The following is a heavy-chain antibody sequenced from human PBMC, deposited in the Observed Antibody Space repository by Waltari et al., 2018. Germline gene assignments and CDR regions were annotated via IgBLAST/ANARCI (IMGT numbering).Heavy chain of an antibody. CDR3: ASLFLDDFWSGYHY. J-gene: IGHJ4*02. V-gene: IGHV4-4*07. Sequence: QVQLQESGPGLVKPSETLSLTCTVSGGSISSYYWSWIRQPAGKGLEWIGRIYTSGSTNYNPSIKSRVTMSVDTSKNQFSLKLSSVTAADTAVYYCASLFLDDFWSGYHYWGQGTLVTVSS. D-gene: IGHD3-3*01. CDR2: IYTSGST. CDR1: GGSISSYY.